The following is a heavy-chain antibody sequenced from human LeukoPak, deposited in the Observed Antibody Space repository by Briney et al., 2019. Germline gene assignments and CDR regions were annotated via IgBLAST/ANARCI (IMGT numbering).Heavy chain of an antibody. Sequence: GGSLRLSCAASGFTFSSFGMHWVRQAPGKGLEWVAVIWSDGSNKNYAGSVKGRFTIARDNSMNTLFLQMDSLRVEDTAIYYCSRGPTASCFDYWGQGTLVTVSS. J-gene: IGHJ4*02. D-gene: IGHD2-2*01. CDR3: SRGPTASCFDY. V-gene: IGHV3-33*01. CDR1: GFTFSSFG. CDR2: IWSDGSNK.